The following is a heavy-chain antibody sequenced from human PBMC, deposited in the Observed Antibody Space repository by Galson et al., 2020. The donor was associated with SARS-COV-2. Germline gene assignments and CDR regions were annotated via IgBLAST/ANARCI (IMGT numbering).Heavy chain of an antibody. Sequence: GESLKIFCAASGFTFSSYWMSWVRQAPGKGLEWVANIKQDGSEKYYVDSVKGRFTISRDNAKNSLYLQMNSLRAEDTAVYYCARDSMVRGGDYYYYGMDVWGQGTTVTVSS. CDR2: IKQDGSEK. V-gene: IGHV3-7*01. D-gene: IGHD3-10*01. J-gene: IGHJ6*02. CDR3: ARDSMVRGGDYYYYGMDV. CDR1: GFTFSSYW.